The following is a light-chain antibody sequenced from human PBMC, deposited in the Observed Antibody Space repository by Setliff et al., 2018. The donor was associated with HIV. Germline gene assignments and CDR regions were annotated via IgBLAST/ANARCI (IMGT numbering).Light chain of an antibody. CDR1: SGDVGRYNL. V-gene: IGLV2-23*01. CDR2: QAS. Sequence: HSALAQPASVSGSPGQSITISCTGTSGDVGRYNLVSWYQQQPGKPPKLMIYQASKRPSGVSNRFSGSKSGNTASLTISGLQAEDEADYYCCSNTGSNTYVFGT. CDR3: CSNTGSNTYV. J-gene: IGLJ1*01.